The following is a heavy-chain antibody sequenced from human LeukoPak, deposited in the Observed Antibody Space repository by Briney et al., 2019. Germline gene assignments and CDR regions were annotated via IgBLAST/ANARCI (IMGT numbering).Heavy chain of an antibody. CDR1: GGSINVDYNTDY. D-gene: IGHD6-19*01. V-gene: IGHV4-4*07. CDR3: ARDLGINTGWYVFDS. CDR2: IHASEIT. Sequence: PSETLSLTCNVSGGSINVDYNTDYWSWIRQPAGKGLEWIGGIHASEITSYNPSFRGRVTVSLDKSMNQVSLHLASVTAADTAAYYCARDLGINTGWYVFDSWGLGILVTVSS. J-gene: IGHJ4*02.